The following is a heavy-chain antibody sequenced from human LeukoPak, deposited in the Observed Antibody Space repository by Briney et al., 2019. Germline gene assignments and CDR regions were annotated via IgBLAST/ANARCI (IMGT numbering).Heavy chain of an antibody. CDR2: ISYDGSNK. CDR1: GFTFSSYG. V-gene: IGHV3-30*18. J-gene: IGHJ4*02. D-gene: IGHD2-15*01. CDR3: TKDDTCSGGSCSQAFDY. Sequence: GGSLRLSCAASGFTFSSYGMHRVRQAPGKGLEWVAVISYDGSNKYYADSVKGRFTISRDNSKNTLYLQMNSLRAEDTAVYYCTKDDTCSGGSCSQAFDYWGQGTLVTVSS.